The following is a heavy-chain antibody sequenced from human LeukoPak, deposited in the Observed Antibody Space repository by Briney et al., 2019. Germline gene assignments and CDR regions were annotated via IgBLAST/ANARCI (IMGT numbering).Heavy chain of an antibody. CDR3: GAGNDASRYYFDC. CDR2: INSNGRST. J-gene: IGHJ4*02. D-gene: IGHD3-9*01. Sequence: PGESLRLSCAASGVTLSTYWMHWVRQAPGQGLEWVSRINSNGRSTTYADSVRGRVTISRDSAKNTLYLQMNSLRSEDTAVYFCGAGNDASRYYFDCWGQGTLVTVSS. V-gene: IGHV3-74*01. CDR1: GVTLSTYW.